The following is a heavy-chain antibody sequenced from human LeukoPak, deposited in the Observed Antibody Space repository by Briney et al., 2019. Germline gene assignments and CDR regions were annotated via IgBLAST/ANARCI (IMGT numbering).Heavy chain of an antibody. Sequence: GGSLRLSCAASGFTFRSYWMSWARQAPGKGLEWVANINKDGSEKYYEDSVKGRFTISRDNAKDSLYLQMNSLRAEDTAVYYCARDAYYDSSGYLDYWGQGTLVTVSS. V-gene: IGHV3-7*01. J-gene: IGHJ4*02. CDR1: GFTFRSYW. CDR3: ARDAYYDSSGYLDY. CDR2: INKDGSEK. D-gene: IGHD3-22*01.